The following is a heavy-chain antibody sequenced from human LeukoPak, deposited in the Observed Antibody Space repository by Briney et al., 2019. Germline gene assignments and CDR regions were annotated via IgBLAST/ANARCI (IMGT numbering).Heavy chain of an antibody. V-gene: IGHV5-51*01. CDR1: GFTFTNYW. CDR3: ARVSMIIDDTFDI. CDR2: IYPGDSDT. D-gene: IGHD3-22*01. Sequence: GESLKISCKGSGFTFTNYWIGWVRQMPGKGLECMGIIYPGDSDTRYSPSFQGQVTISADKSISTAFPHWSSLKASDTAMYYCARVSMIIDDTFDIWGQGTMVTVSS. J-gene: IGHJ3*02.